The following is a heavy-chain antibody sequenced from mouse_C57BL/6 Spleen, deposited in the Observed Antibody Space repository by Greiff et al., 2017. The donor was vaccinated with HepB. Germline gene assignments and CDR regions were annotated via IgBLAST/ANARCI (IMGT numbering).Heavy chain of an antibody. CDR1: GYTFTSYW. Sequence: VQLQQSGTVLARPGASVKMSCKTSGYTFTSYWMHWVKQSPGQGLEWIGAIYPGNSDTSYNQKFKGKAKLTAVTSASTAYMELSSLTNEDSAVYYCTRSSGSSYYYGSSYHYAMDYWGQGTSVTVSS. CDR3: TRSSGSSYYYGSSYHYAMDY. J-gene: IGHJ4*01. D-gene: IGHD1-1*01. CDR2: IYPGNSDT. V-gene: IGHV1-5*01.